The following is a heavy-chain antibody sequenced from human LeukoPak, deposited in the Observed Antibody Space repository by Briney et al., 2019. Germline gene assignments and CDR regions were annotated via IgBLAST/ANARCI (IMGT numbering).Heavy chain of an antibody. V-gene: IGHV3-48*03. J-gene: IGHJ4*02. D-gene: IGHD3-10*01. CDR2: ISSIGTLT. CDR3: AKSPGSRSYPHYFDY. CDR1: GFTFSSYE. Sequence: GGSLRLSCAASGFTFSSYEMNWVRQAPGKGLEGISYISSIGTLTYYADSVKGRVTISRDNPKDTLYLQMNSLRAEDTAVYYCAKSPGSRSYPHYFDYWGQGTLVTVSS.